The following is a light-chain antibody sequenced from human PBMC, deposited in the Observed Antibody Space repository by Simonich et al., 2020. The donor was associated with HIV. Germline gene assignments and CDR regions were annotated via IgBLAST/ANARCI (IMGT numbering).Light chain of an antibody. V-gene: IGKV3-11*01. J-gene: IGKJ4*01. CDR3: QQRSNWPLT. CDR1: KRVSSN. CDR2: GAS. Sequence: EIVMTQSPATLSVSPGERVTLSCRASKRVSSNLAWYQQKPGQAPRLLISGASTRATGIPARFSGSGSGTDFTLTISSLEPEDFAVYYCQQRSNWPLTFGGGTKVEIK.